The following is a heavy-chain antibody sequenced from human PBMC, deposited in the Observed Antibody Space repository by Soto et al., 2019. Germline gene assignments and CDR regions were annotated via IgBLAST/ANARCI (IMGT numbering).Heavy chain of an antibody. CDR1: GYTFTSYG. J-gene: IGHJ6*02. CDR2: ISAYNGNT. D-gene: IGHD3-3*01. V-gene: IGHV1-18*04. CDR3: ARDYYDFWSGYHTLNYYGMDV. Sequence: WASVKVSCKASGYTFTSYGISWVRQAPGQGLEWMGWISAYNGNTNYAQKLQGRVTMTTDTSTSTAYMELRSLRSDDTAVYYCARDYYDFWSGYHTLNYYGMDVWGQGTTVTVSS.